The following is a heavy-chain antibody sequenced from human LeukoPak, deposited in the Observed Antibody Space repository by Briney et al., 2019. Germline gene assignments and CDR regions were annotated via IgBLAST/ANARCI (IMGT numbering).Heavy chain of an antibody. D-gene: IGHD2-2*01. CDR2: IYYSGST. V-gene: IGHV4-59*11. CDR1: GGSISSHY. CDR3: ARELSCSSTSCYPEDSYSSSPKGWFDP. Sequence: SETLSLTCTVSGGSISSHYWSWIRQPPGKGLEWIGYIYYSGSTNYNPSLKSRVTISVDTSKNQFSLKLSSVTAADTAVYYCARELSCSSTSCYPEDSYSSSPKGWFDPWGQGTLVTVSS. J-gene: IGHJ5*02.